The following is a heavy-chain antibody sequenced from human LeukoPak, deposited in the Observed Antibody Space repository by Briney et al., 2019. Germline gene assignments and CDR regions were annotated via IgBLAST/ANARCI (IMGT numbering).Heavy chain of an antibody. CDR3: ARAGAVVDNWFDP. J-gene: IGHJ5*02. CDR1: GSTFGIHG. CDR2: IIPIFGTA. Sequence: GASVKVSCKASGSTFGIHGITWLRQAPGQGLEWMGGIIPIFGTANYAQKFQGRVTITADESTSTAYMELSSLRSEDTAVYYCARAGAVVDNWFDPWGQGTLVTVSS. V-gene: IGHV1-69*13. D-gene: IGHD2-15*01.